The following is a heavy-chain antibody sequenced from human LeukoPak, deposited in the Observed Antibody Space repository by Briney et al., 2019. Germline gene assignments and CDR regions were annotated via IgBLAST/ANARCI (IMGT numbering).Heavy chain of an antibody. Sequence: PGGSLRLSCAASGFTLSTYAMHWVRHAPGKGLEWVAYISGTGFTTYYADSVKGRFTISSDSSRNTLFLHMNSLRAEDTAIYYCAKDGYNWIAFDDWGQGTLVTVSS. CDR1: GFTLSTYA. V-gene: IGHV3-23*01. D-gene: IGHD1-20*01. CDR3: AKDGYNWIAFDD. J-gene: IGHJ4*02. CDR2: ISGTGFTT.